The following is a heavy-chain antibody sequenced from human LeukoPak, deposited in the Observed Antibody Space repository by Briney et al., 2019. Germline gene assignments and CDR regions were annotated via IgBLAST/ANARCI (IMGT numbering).Heavy chain of an antibody. J-gene: IGHJ5*02. V-gene: IGHV3-23*01. CDR2: ISGSGGST. D-gene: IGHD3-3*01. Sequence: GGSLRLSCAASGFTFSSYAMSWVRQALGKGLEWVSAISGSGGSTYYADSVKGRFTISRDNSKNTLYLQMNSLRAEDTAVYYCAKDERYYDFWSGPPGWFDPWGQGTLVTVSS. CDR1: GFTFSSYA. CDR3: AKDERYYDFWSGPPGWFDP.